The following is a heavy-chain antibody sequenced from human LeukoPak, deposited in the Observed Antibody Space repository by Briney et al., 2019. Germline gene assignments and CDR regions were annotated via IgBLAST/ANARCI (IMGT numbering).Heavy chain of an antibody. CDR2: ISYGGSNK. CDR3: ARTENIVVVPAPLYYMDV. V-gene: IGHV3-30*04. J-gene: IGHJ6*03. CDR1: GFTFSSYA. Sequence: PGGSLRLSCAASGFTFSSYAMHWVRQAPGKGLEWVAVISYGGSNKYYADSVKGRFTISRDNSKNTLYLQMNSLRAEDTAVYYCARTENIVVVPAPLYYMDVWGKGTTVTVSS. D-gene: IGHD2-2*01.